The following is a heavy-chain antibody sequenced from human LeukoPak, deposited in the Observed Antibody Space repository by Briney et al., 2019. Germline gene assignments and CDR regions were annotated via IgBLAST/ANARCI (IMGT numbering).Heavy chain of an antibody. CDR2: IIPIFGTA. V-gene: IGHV1-69*13. CDR1: GYTFTSYY. CDR3: AKDSGRPYYFDY. J-gene: IGHJ4*02. Sequence: GASVKVSCTSSGYTFTSYYMYWVRQAPGQGLEWMGGIIPIFGTANYAQKFQGRVTITADESTSTAYMELSSLRSDDTAVYYCAKDSGRPYYFDYWGQGTLVSVSS. D-gene: IGHD1-26*01.